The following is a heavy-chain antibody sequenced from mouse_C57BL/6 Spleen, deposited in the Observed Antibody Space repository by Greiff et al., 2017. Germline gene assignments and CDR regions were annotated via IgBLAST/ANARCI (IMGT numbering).Heavy chain of an antibody. D-gene: IGHD2-4*01. CDR2: INPYNGGT. V-gene: IGHV1-19*01. CDR3: ARERYDYDAGYAMDY. CDR1: GYTFTDYY. J-gene: IGHJ4*01. Sequence: VQLQQSGPVLVKPGASVKMSCKASGYTFTDYYMNWVKQSHGKSLEWIGVINPYNGGTSYNQKFKGKATLTVDKSSSTAYMELNSLTSEDSAVYYCARERYDYDAGYAMDYWGQGTSVTVSS.